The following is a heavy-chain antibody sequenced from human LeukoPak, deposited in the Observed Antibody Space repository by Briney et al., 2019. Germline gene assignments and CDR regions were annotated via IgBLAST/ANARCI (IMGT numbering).Heavy chain of an antibody. Sequence: PGGSLRLSCAASGFTFYDYAMHWVRHAPGKGLEWVSGISWNSGSIGYADSVKGRFTISRDNAKNSLYLQMNSLRAEDTALYYCAKYDAYAFDIWGQGTMVTVSS. CDR1: GFTFYDYA. J-gene: IGHJ3*02. D-gene: IGHD1-1*01. CDR3: AKYDAYAFDI. CDR2: ISWNSGSI. V-gene: IGHV3-9*01.